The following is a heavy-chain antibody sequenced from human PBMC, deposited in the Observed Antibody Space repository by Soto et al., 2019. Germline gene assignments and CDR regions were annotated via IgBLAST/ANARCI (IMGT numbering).Heavy chain of an antibody. Sequence: PGGSLRLSCAASGFTFSSYEMNWVRQAPGKGLEWVSYISSSGSTIYYADSVKGRFTISRDNAKNSLYLQMNSLRAEDTAVYYCARVILDCSGGSCYSRLYYFDYWGQGTLVTVSS. CDR3: ARVILDCSGGSCYSRLYYFDY. J-gene: IGHJ4*02. CDR2: ISSSGSTI. CDR1: GFTFSSYE. V-gene: IGHV3-48*03. D-gene: IGHD2-15*01.